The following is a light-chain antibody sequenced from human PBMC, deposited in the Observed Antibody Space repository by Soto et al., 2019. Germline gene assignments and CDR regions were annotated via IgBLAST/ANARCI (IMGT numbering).Light chain of an antibody. Sequence: EIVMTQSPVTLSVSPGERATLSCRASQNISRSLAWYQQKPGQGPSLLIYGISTRAGGVPARFSGGGSGTEFTLTITSLQSEDFAVYYCHQYNGWPRTFGQGTKVEI. CDR1: QNISRS. V-gene: IGKV3-15*01. J-gene: IGKJ1*01. CDR2: GIS. CDR3: HQYNGWPRT.